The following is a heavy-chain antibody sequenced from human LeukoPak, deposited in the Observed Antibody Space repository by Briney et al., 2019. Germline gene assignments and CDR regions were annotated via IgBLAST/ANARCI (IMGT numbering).Heavy chain of an antibody. V-gene: IGHV3-7*01. Sequence: GGSLRLSCAASGFTFSSYWMCWVRQAPGKGLEWVANIKQDGSEKYYVDSVKGRFTISRDNAKNSLYLQMNSLRAEDTAVYYCAREINDILTGYLGAFDIWGQGTMVTVSS. CDR1: GFTFSSYW. D-gene: IGHD3-9*01. CDR2: IKQDGSEK. J-gene: IGHJ3*02. CDR3: AREINDILTGYLGAFDI.